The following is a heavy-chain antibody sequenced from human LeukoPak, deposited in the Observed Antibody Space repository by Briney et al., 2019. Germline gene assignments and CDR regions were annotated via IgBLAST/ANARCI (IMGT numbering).Heavy chain of an antibody. CDR3: AKDQGIAVAGHHFDY. CDR1: GFTFSSYG. D-gene: IGHD6-19*01. CDR2: IWYDGSNK. J-gene: IGHJ4*02. Sequence: GGSLRLSCAASGFTFSSYGMHWVRQAPGKGLEWVAVIWYDGSNKYYADSVKGRFTTSRDNSKNTLYLQMNSLRAEDTAVYYCAKDQGIAVAGHHFDYWGQGTLVTVSS. V-gene: IGHV3-33*06.